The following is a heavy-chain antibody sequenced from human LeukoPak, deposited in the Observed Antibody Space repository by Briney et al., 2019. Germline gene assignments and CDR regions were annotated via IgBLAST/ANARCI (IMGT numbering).Heavy chain of an antibody. V-gene: IGHV1-18*01. CDR1: GYTFTDYT. Sequence: GASVKVSCKASGYTFTDYTITWVRQAPGQGLEWMGWIRAYNGNTNYVQRLQGRVTMTTDTSTSTAYMELRSLTSDDTAVYYGARRDDYYDYWGQGTLVTVSS. D-gene: IGHD5-24*01. CDR2: IRAYNGNT. J-gene: IGHJ4*02. CDR3: ARRDDYYDY.